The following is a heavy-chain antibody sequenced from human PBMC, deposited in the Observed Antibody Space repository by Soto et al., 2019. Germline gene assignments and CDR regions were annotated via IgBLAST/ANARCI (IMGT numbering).Heavy chain of an antibody. CDR1: GGSIISYY. D-gene: IGHD6-19*01. CDR3: ASTRYSSGWYRVYFDY. CDR2: IYYSGST. J-gene: IGHJ4*02. Sequence: SETLSLTCTVSGGSIISYYWIFIRHPPGKGLEWIGYIYYSGSTNYNPSLKSRVTISVDTSKNQFSLKLSSVTAADTAVYYCASTRYSSGWYRVYFDYWGQGTLVTVS. V-gene: IGHV4-59*01.